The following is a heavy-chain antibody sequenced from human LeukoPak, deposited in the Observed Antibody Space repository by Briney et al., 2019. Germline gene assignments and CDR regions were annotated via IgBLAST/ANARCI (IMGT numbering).Heavy chain of an antibody. CDR3: ASSFSSASYSYYYYMDV. CDR2: INQDGSEA. D-gene: IGHD6-19*01. J-gene: IGHJ6*03. CDR1: GFTFGSYW. Sequence: PGGSLRLSCAASGFTFGSYWMRWVRQAPGKGLEWVANINQDGSEAYYMDSVKGRFTVSRDNAKNSLYLQMSSLRAEDTAVYYCASSFSSASYSYYYYMDVWGKGTTVTVSS. V-gene: IGHV3-7*01.